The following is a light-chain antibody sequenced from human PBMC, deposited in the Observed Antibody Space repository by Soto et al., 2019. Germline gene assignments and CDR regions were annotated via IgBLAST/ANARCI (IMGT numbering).Light chain of an antibody. CDR3: SSFTSRSTQV. V-gene: IGLV2-14*01. CDR1: SSDVGGYDY. CDR2: EVN. Sequence: QSALAQPASVSGSLGQSITISCTGTSSDVGGYDYVSWYRQHPGKVPKLIIYEVNKRPSGVSNRFSGSKSANTASLTISGLQADDEADYYCSSFTSRSTQVFGGGTQLTVL. J-gene: IGLJ3*02.